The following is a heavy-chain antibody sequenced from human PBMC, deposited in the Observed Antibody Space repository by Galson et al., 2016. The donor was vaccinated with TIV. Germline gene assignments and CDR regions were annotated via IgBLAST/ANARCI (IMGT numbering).Heavy chain of an antibody. D-gene: IGHD4-17*01. J-gene: IGHJ4*02. CDR2: IKQDGTDQ. CDR1: GFIFNSFA. Sequence: SLRLSCAASGFIFNSFAMSWVRQAPGKGLQWVANIKQDGTDQNYVDSVKGRFSISRDNAKNSLFLQTNTLRPEDTAVYYCARDWDDYGAHSALDDWGQGTLVTVSS. V-gene: IGHV3-7*01. CDR3: ARDWDDYGAHSALDD.